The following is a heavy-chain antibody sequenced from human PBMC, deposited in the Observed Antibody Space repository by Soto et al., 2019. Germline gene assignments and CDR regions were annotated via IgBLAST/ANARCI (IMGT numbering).Heavy chain of an antibody. CDR2: ISHSGST. D-gene: IGHD6-19*01. J-gene: IGHJ6*02. CDR3: AREGSADGMDV. Sequence: QVQLQQWGAGLLKPSETLSLTCAVYGGSFSGYYWSWIRQPPGKGLEWIGEISHSGSTNYNPSLKSRVTISVATSKNQFSLKLSSVTAADTAVYYCAREGSADGMDVWGQGTTVTVSS. CDR1: GGSFSGYY. V-gene: IGHV4-34*01.